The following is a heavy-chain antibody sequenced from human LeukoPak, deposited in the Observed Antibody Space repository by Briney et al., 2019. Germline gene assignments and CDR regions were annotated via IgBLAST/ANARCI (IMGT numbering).Heavy chain of an antibody. CDR1: GFTFSNYP. CDR3: AKGNTVTPDY. D-gene: IGHD4-17*01. J-gene: IGHJ4*02. V-gene: IGHV3-23*01. CDR2: ITTDGSRT. Sequence: GGSLRLSCAASGFTFSNYPMNWVRQAPGKGLEWVSAITTDGSRTYNADSVKGRFTISRDNSKNTLYLQMNSLRAEDTAVYYCAKGNTVTPDYWGQGTLVTVSP.